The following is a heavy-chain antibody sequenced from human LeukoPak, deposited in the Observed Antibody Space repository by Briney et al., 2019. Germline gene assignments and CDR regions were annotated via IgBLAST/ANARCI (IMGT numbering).Heavy chain of an antibody. CDR1: RGTLRRYA. Sequence: SVNVSRQACRGTLRRYAISGVGQPPGRGLEWMGGLLPIFGTAKYAQKFRGRVTITADESTSTAYIELSSLRSEDTAEYCCPRLVLRLGELSLPNWFDPWGQGTLVTVSS. D-gene: IGHD3-16*02. V-gene: IGHV1-69*13. CDR2: LLPIFGTA. J-gene: IGHJ5*02. CDR3: PRLVLRLGELSLPNWFDP.